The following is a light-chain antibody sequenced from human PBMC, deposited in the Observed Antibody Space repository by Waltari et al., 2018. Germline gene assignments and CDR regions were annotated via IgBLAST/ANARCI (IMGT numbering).Light chain of an antibody. Sequence: DIVMTQSPDSLAVSLGERATINCKSSRSVLYSSNKKNYLAWYQQKPGQSPKLLIYWASTRESGVPDRFSGSGSETDFTLTISNLQAEDVAVYYCQQYYSTLSWTFGQGTKVEIK. V-gene: IGKV4-1*01. CDR3: QQYYSTLSWT. CDR2: WAS. J-gene: IGKJ1*01. CDR1: RSVLYSSNKKNY.